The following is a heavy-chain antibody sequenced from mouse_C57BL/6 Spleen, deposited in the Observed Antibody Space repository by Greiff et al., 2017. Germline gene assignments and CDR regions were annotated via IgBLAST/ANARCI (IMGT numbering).Heavy chain of an antibody. Sequence: QVQLQQPGAELVKPGASVKLSCKASGYTFTSYWMHWVKQRPGQGLEWIGMIHPNSGSTNYNEKFKSKATLTVDKSSSTAYMQRSSLTSEDSAVYYCAREEDYYGSSFLDYWGQGTTLTVSS. D-gene: IGHD1-1*01. CDR3: AREEDYYGSSFLDY. J-gene: IGHJ2*01. CDR1: GYTFTSYW. CDR2: IHPNSGST. V-gene: IGHV1-64*01.